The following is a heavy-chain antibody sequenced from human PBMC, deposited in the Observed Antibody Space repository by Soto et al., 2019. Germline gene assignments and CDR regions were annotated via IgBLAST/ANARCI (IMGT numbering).Heavy chain of an antibody. D-gene: IGHD3-10*01. V-gene: IGHV1-46*01. CDR3: ARERNHYYGSGSYYFSSYYFDY. Sequence: ASVKVSCKASGYTFTSYYMHWVRQAPGQGLEWMGIINPSGGSTSYAQKFQGRVTMTRDTSTSTVYMELSSLRSEDTAVYYCARERNHYYGSGSYYFSSYYFDYWGQGTLVTVSS. CDR2: INPSGGST. CDR1: GYTFTSYY. J-gene: IGHJ4*02.